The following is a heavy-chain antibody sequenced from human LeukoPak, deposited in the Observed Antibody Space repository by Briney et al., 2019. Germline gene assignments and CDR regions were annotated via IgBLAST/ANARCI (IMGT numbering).Heavy chain of an antibody. D-gene: IGHD3-22*01. CDR2: IIPIFGTA. CDR3: ARAYYYDSSGSPRGFH. V-gene: IGHV1-69*13. Sequence: ASVKVSCKASGGTFSSHAISWVRQAPGQGLEWMGGIIPIFGTANYAQKFQGRVTITADESTSTAYMELSSLRSEDTAVYYCARAYYYDSSGSPRGFHWGQGTLVTVSS. J-gene: IGHJ4*02. CDR1: GGTFSSHA.